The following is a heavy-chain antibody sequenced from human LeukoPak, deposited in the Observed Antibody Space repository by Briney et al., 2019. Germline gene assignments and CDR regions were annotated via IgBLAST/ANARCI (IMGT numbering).Heavy chain of an antibody. V-gene: IGHV1-2*02. CDR1: GYTFTGYY. J-gene: IGHJ4*02. D-gene: IGHD5-18*01. CDR2: INPNSGGT. Sequence: ASVKVSCKASGYTFTGYYMHWVRQAPGQGLERMGWINPNSGGTNYAQKFQGRVTMTRDTSISTAYMELSRLRSDDTAVYYCAGSKGYSYGHDYWGQGTLVTVSS. CDR3: AGSKGYSYGHDY.